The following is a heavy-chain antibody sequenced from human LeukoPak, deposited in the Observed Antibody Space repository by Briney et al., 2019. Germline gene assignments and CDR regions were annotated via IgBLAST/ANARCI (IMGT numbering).Heavy chain of an antibody. J-gene: IGHJ3*02. CDR3: ARERYFDSDAFDI. CDR2: IYTSGST. V-gene: IGHV4-4*07. Sequence: SETLSPTCTVSGGSIRRYYWSWIRQPAGKGLEWIGRIYTSGSTNYNPSLKSRVTMSVDTSKNQFSLKLSSVTAADTAVYYCARERYFDSDAFDIWGQGTMVTVSS. CDR1: GGSIRRYY. D-gene: IGHD3-9*01.